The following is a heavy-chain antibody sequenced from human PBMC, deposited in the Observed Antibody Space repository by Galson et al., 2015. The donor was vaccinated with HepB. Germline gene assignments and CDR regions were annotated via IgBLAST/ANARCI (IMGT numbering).Heavy chain of an antibody. V-gene: IGHV3-7*05. Sequence: SLRLSCAASGFTFSNAWMNWVRQAPGKGLEWVANIKEDGSEQNYVDSVKGRFTISRDNAKNSLYLQMNSLRAEDTAVYYCARVKRGEWYSFYYYGMDVWGRGTTVTVSS. J-gene: IGHJ6*02. CDR2: IKEDGSEQ. CDR1: GFTFSNAW. CDR3: ARVKRGEWYSFYYYGMDV. D-gene: IGHD3-10*01.